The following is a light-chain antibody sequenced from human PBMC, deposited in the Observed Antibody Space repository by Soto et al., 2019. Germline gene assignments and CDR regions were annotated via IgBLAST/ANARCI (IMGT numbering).Light chain of an antibody. V-gene: IGKV3-20*01. J-gene: IGKJ2*01. Sequence: EGVLTQSPGTLSLSPGERVTLSCRASQRVSSRYLAWYQQKPGQAPRLLIYGTSTRATGVPDRFSGSGSGTDFTLAISRLEPEDFAVAYCQPYGSWPLYTFGQGTKLEIK. CDR2: GTS. CDR3: QPYGSWPLYT. CDR1: QRVSSRY.